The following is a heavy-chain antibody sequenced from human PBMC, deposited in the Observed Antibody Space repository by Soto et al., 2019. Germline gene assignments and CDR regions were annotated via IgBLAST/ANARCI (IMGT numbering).Heavy chain of an antibody. CDR3: ARDYLPGDYLDY. D-gene: IGHD3-10*01. CDR1: GDTFSNHA. V-gene: IGHV1-69*06. CDR2: IIPMYGST. Sequence: QVQLVQSGAEVKKPGSSVKVSCKTSGDTFSNHAISWVRQAPGQGLEWMGGIIPMYGSTNYVQKFRGRVTITADKSTSTAYMELSSLRSEDTAVYYCARDYLPGDYLDYWGQGTLVTVSS. J-gene: IGHJ4*02.